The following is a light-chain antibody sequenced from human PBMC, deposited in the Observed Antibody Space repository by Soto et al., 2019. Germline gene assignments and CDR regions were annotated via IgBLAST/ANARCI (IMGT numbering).Light chain of an antibody. CDR3: QQYNNWPRAT. V-gene: IGKV3-15*01. CDR2: RAS. Sequence: EIVLTQSPGTLSLSPGERAIISCRASQSVTSAYLAWYQQKPGQAPRLLMFRASIRATGFPARFSGSGSGTEFNITISSLQSEDSAIYYCQQYNNWPRATFGGGTKVDIK. J-gene: IGKJ4*01. CDR1: QSVTSAY.